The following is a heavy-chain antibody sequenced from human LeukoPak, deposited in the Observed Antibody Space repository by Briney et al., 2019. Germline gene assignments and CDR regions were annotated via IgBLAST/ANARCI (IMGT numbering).Heavy chain of an antibody. V-gene: IGHV3-74*01. D-gene: IGHD3-10*01. CDR1: GFTFSNYW. Sequence: PGGSLRLSCAASGFTFSNYWMHWVRQAPGKGLVWVSRINSDGINTSYADSVKGRFTISRDNSKNTLYLQMNSLRAEDTAVYYCAYYYGSGSYYSLFDYWGQGTLVTVSS. CDR3: AYYYGSGSYYSLFDY. J-gene: IGHJ4*02. CDR2: INSDGINT.